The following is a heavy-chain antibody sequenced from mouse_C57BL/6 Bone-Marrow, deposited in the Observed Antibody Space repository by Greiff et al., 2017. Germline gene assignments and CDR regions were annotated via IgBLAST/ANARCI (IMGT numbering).Heavy chain of an antibody. V-gene: IGHV1-55*01. CDR3: EREGYDYDDAY. J-gene: IGHJ3*01. Sequence: VQLQQPGAELVKPGASVKMSCKASGYTFTSYWITWVKQRPGQGLEWIGEIYPGSGSTKYTEKFTIKATLTVDTSYSTAYMQLSYLTSEDSAVYYCEREGYDYDDAYWGQGTMVTVSA. CDR1: GYTFTSYW. CDR2: IYPGSGST. D-gene: IGHD2-4*01.